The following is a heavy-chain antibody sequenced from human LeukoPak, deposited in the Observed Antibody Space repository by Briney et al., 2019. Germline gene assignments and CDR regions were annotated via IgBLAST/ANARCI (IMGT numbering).Heavy chain of an antibody. CDR1: GFTFSSYS. CDR3: ARDAVGYYDVYGMDV. D-gene: IGHD3-3*01. V-gene: IGHV3-21*01. Sequence: GGSLRLSCAASGFTFSSYSMNWVRQAPGKGLEWVSSISSSSSYIYYADSVKGRFTTSRDNAKNSLYLQMNSLRAEDTAVYYCARDAVGYYDVYGMDVWGQGTTVTVSS. CDR2: ISSSSSYI. J-gene: IGHJ6*02.